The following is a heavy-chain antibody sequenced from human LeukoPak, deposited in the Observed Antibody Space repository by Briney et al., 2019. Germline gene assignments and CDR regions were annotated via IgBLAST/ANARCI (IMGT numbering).Heavy chain of an antibody. CDR3: ARQLMIDYYYYYYYMDV. Sequence: SETLSLTCAVYGGSFSGYYWSWIRQPPGKGLEWIGVINHSGSTSYNPSLKSRVTISVDTSKNQFSLKLSSVTAADTAVYYCARQLMIDYYYYYYYMDVWGRGTTVTISS. J-gene: IGHJ6*03. D-gene: IGHD3-22*01. CDR2: INHSGST. CDR1: GGSFSGYY. V-gene: IGHV4-34*01.